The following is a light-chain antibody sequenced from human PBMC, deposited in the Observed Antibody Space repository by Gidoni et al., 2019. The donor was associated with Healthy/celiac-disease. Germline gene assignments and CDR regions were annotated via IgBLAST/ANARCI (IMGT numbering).Light chain of an antibody. CDR2: GAS. Sequence: EIVITQSPATLSVSPGERATLSCRASQSVSSNLAWYQQKPRQAHRLLIYGASTRATGIPARFSGSGSGTEFTLTISSMKSEDFEVYYCQQYNNWPTLFTFGQGTKLEIK. CDR1: QSVSSN. J-gene: IGKJ2*01. CDR3: QQYNNWPTLFT. V-gene: IGKV3-15*01.